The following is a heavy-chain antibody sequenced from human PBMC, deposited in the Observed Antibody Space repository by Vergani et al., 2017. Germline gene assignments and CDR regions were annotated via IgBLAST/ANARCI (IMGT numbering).Heavy chain of an antibody. CDR2: ISNSGNTI. CDR1: GFSFSDHY. CDR3: AGDHRDYNNYPGTFDI. V-gene: IGHV3-11*01. Sequence: QVQLVESGRGLVKPGGSLRLSCAASGFSFSDHYMTWIRQAPGRGLEWVSYISNSGNTIEYADSVKGRFSISRDNAKSSLFLEMDSLRAEDTAVYYCAGDHRDYNNYPGTFDIWGQGSMVTVSS. J-gene: IGHJ3*02. D-gene: IGHD5-24*01.